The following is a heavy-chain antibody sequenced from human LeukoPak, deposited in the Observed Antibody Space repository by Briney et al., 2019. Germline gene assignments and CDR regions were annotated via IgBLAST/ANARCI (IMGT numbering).Heavy chain of an antibody. D-gene: IGHD3-22*01. V-gene: IGHV3-48*04. J-gene: IGHJ4*02. Sequence: GGSLRLSCAASGFTFSSYSIDWVRQAPGKGLEWLSYISISSSTIYYADSVKGRFTISRDNAKNSVYLQMNSLRAEDTAVYYCARVWSSGYTKDYWGQGTLVTVSS. CDR2: ISISSSTI. CDR1: GFTFSSYS. CDR3: ARVWSSGYTKDY.